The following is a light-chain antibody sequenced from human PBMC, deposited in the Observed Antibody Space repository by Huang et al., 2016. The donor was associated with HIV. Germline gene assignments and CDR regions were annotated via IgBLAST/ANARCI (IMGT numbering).Light chain of an antibody. CDR3: LHYDNWPPYT. J-gene: IGKJ2*01. Sequence: EIVMTQSPTTLSVSPGERATLSCRASQRVGNNIAWYQQKPGQAPRPLIYAASTRPTGISGRFSGSGSETEFTLTISSLQSEDFAVYYCLHYDNWPPYTFGQGTKVELK. V-gene: IGKV3-15*01. CDR1: QRVGNN. CDR2: AAS.